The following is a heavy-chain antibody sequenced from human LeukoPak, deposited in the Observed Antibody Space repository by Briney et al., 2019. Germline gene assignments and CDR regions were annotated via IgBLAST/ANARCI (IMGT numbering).Heavy chain of an antibody. J-gene: IGHJ4*02. CDR1: GGSISSSDYY. CDR3: AGGEQLWFYFDY. CDR2: IYHSGTT. Sequence: SETPSLTCSVSGGSISSSDYYWSWVRQPPGKGLEWVGHIYHSGTTSYNPSLKSRVTISVDTSKNQFSLKLSSVTAADTAVYYCAGGEQLWFYFDYWGQGTLVTVSS. D-gene: IGHD5-18*01. V-gene: IGHV4-30-2*01.